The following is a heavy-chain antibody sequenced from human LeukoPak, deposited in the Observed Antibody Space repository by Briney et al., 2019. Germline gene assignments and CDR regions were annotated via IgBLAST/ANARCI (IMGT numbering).Heavy chain of an antibody. CDR1: GFTFSSYA. CDR2: ISGSGGST. D-gene: IGHD6-13*01. CDR3: AKDRGQLVLGWFDP. Sequence: GGSLRLSCAAFGFTFSSYAMSWVRQAPGKGLEWVSAISGSGGSTYYADSVKGRFTISRDNSKNTLYLQMNSLRAEDTAVYYCAKDRGQLVLGWFDPWGQGTLVTVSS. J-gene: IGHJ5*02. V-gene: IGHV3-23*01.